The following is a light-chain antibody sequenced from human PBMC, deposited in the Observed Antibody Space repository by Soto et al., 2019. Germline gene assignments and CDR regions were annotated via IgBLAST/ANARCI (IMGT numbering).Light chain of an antibody. CDR1: QDITND. Sequence: DIQMTQSPSSLSASVGDRVTITCQASQDITNDLNWYQQKPGKAAKVLIYEASNLETGVPSRFSGSGSGTDFTFTISSLQPEDIATYFCQQYDNVPLTFGGGTKVEIK. J-gene: IGKJ4*01. CDR2: EAS. V-gene: IGKV1-33*01. CDR3: QQYDNVPLT.